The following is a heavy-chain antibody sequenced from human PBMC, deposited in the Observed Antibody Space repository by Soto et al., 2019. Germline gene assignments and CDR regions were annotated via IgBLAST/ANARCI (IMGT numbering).Heavy chain of an antibody. CDR2: INHSGST. CDR3: ARASYDFWAYYYGMDV. V-gene: IGHV4-34*01. D-gene: IGHD3-3*01. CDR1: GGSFRVYY. Sequence: SDTLSLTCAVYGGSFRVYYWGWFRKPPGKGLEWIGDINHSGSTNYNPSLKSRVTISVDTSKNQFSLKLSSVTAADTAVYYCARASYDFWAYYYGMDVWGQGTTVTVSS. J-gene: IGHJ6*02.